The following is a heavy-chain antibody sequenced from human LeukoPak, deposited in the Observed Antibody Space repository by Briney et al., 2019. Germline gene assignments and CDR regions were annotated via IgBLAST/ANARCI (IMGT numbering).Heavy chain of an antibody. V-gene: IGHV3-30*02. CDR2: IRYDGNIK. J-gene: IGHJ5*02. D-gene: IGHD3-3*02. Sequence: GGSLRLSCAASGFTFSSYGMYWVRQAPGKGLEWVAFIRYDGNIKYYADSVKGRFTISRDNSKNTLCLQMNSLRAEDTAVYYCARSPSFKGWFDPWGQGTLVTVSS. CDR3: ARSPSFKGWFDP. CDR1: GFTFSSYG.